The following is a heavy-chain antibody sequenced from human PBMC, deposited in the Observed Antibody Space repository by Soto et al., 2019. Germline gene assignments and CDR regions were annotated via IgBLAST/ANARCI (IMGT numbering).Heavy chain of an antibody. CDR1: GGSISSSNW. CDR2: IYHSGST. D-gene: IGHD3-9*01. Sequence: PSETLSLTCAVSGGSISSSNWWSWVRQPPGKGLEWIGEIYHSGSTNYNPSLKSRVTISVDKSKNQFSLKLSSVTAADTAVYYCASYTNTYYDILTGYPLAYYFDYWGQGTLVTVSS. CDR3: ASYTNTYYDILTGYPLAYYFDY. J-gene: IGHJ4*02. V-gene: IGHV4-4*02.